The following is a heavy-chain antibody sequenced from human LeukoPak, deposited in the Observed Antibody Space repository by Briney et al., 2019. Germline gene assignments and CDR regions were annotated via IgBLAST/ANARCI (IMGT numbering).Heavy chain of an antibody. Sequence: PGGSLRLSCAASGFTFSSYAMSWVRQAPGKGLEWVSYISSSSSTIYYADSVKGRFTISRDNAKNSLYLQMNSLRDEDTAVYYCARRAMKNPTLRYFDWLLPYYFDYWGQGTLVTVSS. V-gene: IGHV3-48*02. J-gene: IGHJ4*02. CDR1: GFTFSSYA. CDR3: ARRAMKNPTLRYFDWLLPYYFDY. D-gene: IGHD3-9*01. CDR2: ISSSSSTI.